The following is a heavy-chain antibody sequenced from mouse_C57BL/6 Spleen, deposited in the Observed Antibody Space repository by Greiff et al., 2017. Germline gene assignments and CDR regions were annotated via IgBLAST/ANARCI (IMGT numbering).Heavy chain of an antibody. CDR1: GYTFNDYN. D-gene: IGHD1-1*01. CDR3: ASTPDYYGSRGAWFAY. V-gene: IGHV1-18*01. Sequence: EVQLQQSGPELVKPGASVKIPCKASGYTFNDYNMDWVKQSHGKSLEWIGDINPHNGGTNYNQKFQGKATLTVDKSSSTAYMELRSLTSEDTVVYYCASTPDYYGSRGAWFAYWGQGTLVTVSA. CDR2: INPHNGGT. J-gene: IGHJ3*01.